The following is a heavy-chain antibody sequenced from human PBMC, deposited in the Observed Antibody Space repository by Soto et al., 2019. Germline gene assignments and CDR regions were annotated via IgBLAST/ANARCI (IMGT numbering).Heavy chain of an antibody. J-gene: IGHJ5*02. CDR2: IYYTCKT. CDR3: GRDLTSNANCIDP. D-gene: IGHD2-2*01. Sequence: TLSTTCRVSGDYIHVGGYYWTWIRQRPGKGLEWMGYIYYTCKTYYNPSLESRLTMSVDRSKNQFSLRLTSVTAADTAVYFCGRDLTSNANCIDPWGQGTMVTGSS. V-gene: IGHV4-31*03. CDR1: GDYIHVGGYY.